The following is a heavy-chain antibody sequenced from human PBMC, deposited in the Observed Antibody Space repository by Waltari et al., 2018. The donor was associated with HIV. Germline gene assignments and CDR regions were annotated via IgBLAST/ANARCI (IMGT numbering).Heavy chain of an antibody. D-gene: IGHD2-2*01. CDR2: IYYSGTT. CDR3: ARFRCSSSSCYGRYAMDV. V-gene: IGHV4-59*01. Sequence: QIQLQESGPGLVKPSETLSLTCTVPGGSINNYYWRWLRQSPGRGLEWIGYIYYSGTTNYNHSLQSRVTISVDTSKNQFSLKVTSVTAADTAVYYCARFRCSSSSCYGRYAMDVWGQGTTVSVSS. J-gene: IGHJ6*02. CDR1: GGSINNYY.